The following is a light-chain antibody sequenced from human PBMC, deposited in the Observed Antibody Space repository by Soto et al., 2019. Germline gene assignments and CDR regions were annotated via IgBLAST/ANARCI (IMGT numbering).Light chain of an antibody. J-gene: IGKJ1*01. CDR2: GAS. V-gene: IGKV3-20*01. CDR1: QSVGSS. CDR3: QQYGDSPQT. Sequence: EVVLTQSPATLSVSPGERATLSCRASQSVGSSLSWYQQKPGQAPRLLFYGASNRATAIPDRFSGSGFGTDFTLTITRLEPEDVAVYYCQQYGDSPQTFGPGTKVDIK.